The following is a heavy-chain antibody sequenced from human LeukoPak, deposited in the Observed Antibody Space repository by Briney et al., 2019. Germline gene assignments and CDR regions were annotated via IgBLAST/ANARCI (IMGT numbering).Heavy chain of an antibody. CDR2: INPNSGGT. CDR1: GYTFTCYY. CDR3: ARDARISYSYYYYMDV. D-gene: IGHD2-15*01. J-gene: IGHJ6*03. Sequence: GASVKVSCKASGYTFTCYYMHWVRQAPGQGLEWMGWINPNSGGTNYAQKFQGRVTMTRDTSISTAYMELSRLRSDDTAVYYCARDARISYSYYYYMDVWGKGTTVTVSS. V-gene: IGHV1-2*02.